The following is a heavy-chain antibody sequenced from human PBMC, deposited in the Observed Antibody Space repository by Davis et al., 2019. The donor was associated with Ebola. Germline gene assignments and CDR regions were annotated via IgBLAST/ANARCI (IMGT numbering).Heavy chain of an antibody. V-gene: IGHV3-23*01. D-gene: IGHD6-6*01. J-gene: IGHJ5*02. CDR3: AKGGGTSSSDFRRT. CDR1: GFAFSNNA. Sequence: GESLKISCAASGFAFSNNAMTWVRQAPGKGLEWVSSFSDGSEMTYYADSVKGRFTISRDNSRNTLSLQMNSLRAEDTAVYYCAKGGGTSSSDFRRTWGQGTLVTVSS. CDR2: FSDGSEMT.